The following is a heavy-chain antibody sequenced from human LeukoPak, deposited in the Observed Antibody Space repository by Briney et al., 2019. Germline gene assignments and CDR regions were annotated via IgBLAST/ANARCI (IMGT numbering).Heavy chain of an antibody. Sequence: ASVKVSFTASVGTFTIYTISCVRHALRQGLEWMGEFIPIFGAANYAQKFQGRVTITADESTSTGYMELSSLRSEDTAVYYCAAPDTATNYYYYGMDVWGQGTTVTVSS. V-gene: IGHV1-69*13. CDR2: FIPIFGAA. J-gene: IGHJ6*02. CDR3: AAPDTATNYYYYGMDV. D-gene: IGHD5-18*01. CDR1: VGTFTIYT.